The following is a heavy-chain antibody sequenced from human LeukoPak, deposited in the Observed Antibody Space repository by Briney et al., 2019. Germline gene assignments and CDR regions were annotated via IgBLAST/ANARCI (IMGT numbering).Heavy chain of an antibody. CDR1: GFTVSSNY. CDR2: IYSGGGT. D-gene: IGHD2-15*01. J-gene: IGHJ4*02. CDR3: ARYCGGGSCFDY. Sequence: PGGSLRLSCAASGFTVSSNYMSWVRQGPGKGLEWVSIIYSGGGTYYADSVRGRFTISRDNSENTLYLQMNSLRAEDTGLYYCARYCGGGSCFDYWGRGTLVTVSS. V-gene: IGHV3-66*01.